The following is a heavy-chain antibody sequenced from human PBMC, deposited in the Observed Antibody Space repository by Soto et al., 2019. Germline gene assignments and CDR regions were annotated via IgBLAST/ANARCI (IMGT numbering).Heavy chain of an antibody. CDR2: IYYSGST. Sequence: SETLSLTCTVSGGSISSYYWSWIRQPPGKGLKWIGYIYYSGSTNYNPSLKSRVTISVDTSKNQFSLKLSSVTAADTAVYYCARDLNYYGSGSPGPYNWFDPWGQGTLVTVSS. D-gene: IGHD3-10*01. J-gene: IGHJ5*02. CDR1: GGSISSYY. V-gene: IGHV4-59*01. CDR3: ARDLNYYGSGSPGPYNWFDP.